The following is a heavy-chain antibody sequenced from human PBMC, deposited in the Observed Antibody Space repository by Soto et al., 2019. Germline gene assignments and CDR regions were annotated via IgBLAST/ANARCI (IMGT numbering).Heavy chain of an antibody. CDR1: GFTFSSYS. Sequence: EVQLVESGGGLVKPGGSLRLSCAASGFTFSSYSMNCVRQAPGKGLEWVSSISSSSSYIYYADSVKGRFTISRDNAKNSLYLQMNSLRAEDTAVYYCARERGYCSSTSCNYYYYGMDVWGQGTTVTVSS. CDR2: ISSSSSYI. D-gene: IGHD2-2*01. V-gene: IGHV3-21*01. J-gene: IGHJ6*02. CDR3: ARERGYCSSTSCNYYYYGMDV.